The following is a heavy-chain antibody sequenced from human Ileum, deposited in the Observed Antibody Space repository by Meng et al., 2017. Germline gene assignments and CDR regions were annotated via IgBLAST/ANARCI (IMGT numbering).Heavy chain of an antibody. Sequence: GESLKISCAASGFTVSSNYMSWVRQAPGKGLEWVSVIYSGGSTYYADSVKGRFTISRDNSKNTLYLQMNSLRAEDTAVYYCARTMVRGVIGNDAFDIWGQGTMVTVSS. CDR2: IYSGGST. D-gene: IGHD3-10*01. CDR3: ARTMVRGVIGNDAFDI. CDR1: GFTVSSNY. V-gene: IGHV3-66*02. J-gene: IGHJ3*02.